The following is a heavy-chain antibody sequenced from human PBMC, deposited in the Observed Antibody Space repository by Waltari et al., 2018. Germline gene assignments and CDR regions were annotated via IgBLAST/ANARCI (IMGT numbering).Heavy chain of an antibody. Sequence: QVQLQQWRAGLLGPSETLSLTCAVYGASFSDYYWGWVRQPPGKGLEWIGQIRHPGSTNYNPSLKSRVTISIDTPRSQFSLRLSSVTAADTALYFCTRGGNYDFWSHRPFVDPWGQGTLVTVSS. CDR2: IRHPGST. CDR1: GASFSDYY. V-gene: IGHV4-34*01. D-gene: IGHD3-3*01. J-gene: IGHJ5*02. CDR3: TRGGNYDFWSHRPFVDP.